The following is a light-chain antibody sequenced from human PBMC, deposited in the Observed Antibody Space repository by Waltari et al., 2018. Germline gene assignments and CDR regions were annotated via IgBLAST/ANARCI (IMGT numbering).Light chain of an antibody. CDR2: DVS. CDR3: CSYAGSSTFV. Sequence: QSALTQPASVSGSPGQSITISCTGTSSDVGGYNYVSWYQQHPGKAPKLMIYDVSKRPSGVSNRVSGSKSGNTASLTISRLQAEDEADYYCCSYAGSSTFVLGTGTKVTVL. J-gene: IGLJ1*01. CDR1: SSDVGGYNY. V-gene: IGLV2-23*02.